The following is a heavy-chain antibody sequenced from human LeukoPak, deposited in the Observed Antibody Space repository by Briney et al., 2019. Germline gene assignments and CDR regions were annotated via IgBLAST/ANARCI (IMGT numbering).Heavy chain of an antibody. CDR2: INPNSGGT. J-gene: IGHJ6*03. D-gene: IGHD2-2*01. CDR3: ARAPAPAPIVVVPAALPRYYMDV. CDR1: GYTFTGYY. Sequence: ASVKVSCKASGYTFTGYYMHWVRQAPGQGLEWMGWINPNSGGTNYAQKFQGRVTMTRDTSISTAYMALSRLRSADTAVYYCARAPAPAPIVVVPAALPRYYMDVWGKGTTVTVSS. V-gene: IGHV1-2*02.